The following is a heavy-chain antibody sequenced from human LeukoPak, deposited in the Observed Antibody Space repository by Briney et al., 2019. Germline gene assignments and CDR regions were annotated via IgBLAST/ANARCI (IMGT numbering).Heavy chain of an antibody. J-gene: IGHJ4*02. CDR3: ARVGDKDIPLKF. Sequence: ASVKVSCKASVYTFTGYYLHWVRQAPGQGLEWMGRINPNSGATNYAQKFQGRVIMTRDTSISTAYMELSRLRSDDTALYYCARVGDKDIPLKFWGQGTLVTVSS. D-gene: IGHD3-16*01. CDR2: INPNSGAT. V-gene: IGHV1-2*06. CDR1: VYTFTGYY.